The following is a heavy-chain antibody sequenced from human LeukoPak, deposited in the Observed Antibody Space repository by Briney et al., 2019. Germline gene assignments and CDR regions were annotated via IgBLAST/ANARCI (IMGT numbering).Heavy chain of an antibody. CDR3: AKDRYSYAFEYSDS. CDR2: IFDGGTT. J-gene: IGHJ4*02. D-gene: IGHD5-18*01. V-gene: IGHV3-66*02. Sequence: GGSLRLSCATSGVTFSTIYMSWVRQAPGKGLEWVSVIFDGGTTYYADSVKGRFTISRDNSKNTLSLQVSSLRTEDTAVYYCAKDRYSYAFEYSDSWGQGTLVTVSS. CDR1: GVTFSTIY.